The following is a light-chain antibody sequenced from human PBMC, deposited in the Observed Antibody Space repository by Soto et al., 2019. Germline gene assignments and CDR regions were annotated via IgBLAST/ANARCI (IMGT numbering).Light chain of an antibody. CDR3: QQYGSSPLT. CDR2: GAS. J-gene: IGKJ4*01. V-gene: IGKV3-20*01. Sequence: IVMTQSPATLSVSPGEGATVSCRASQSIGSNLAWYQQKPGQAPRLLIYGASSRATGIPDRFSGSGSGTDFTLTINRLEPEDFAVYYCQQYGSSPLTFGGGTKVEIK. CDR1: QSIGSN.